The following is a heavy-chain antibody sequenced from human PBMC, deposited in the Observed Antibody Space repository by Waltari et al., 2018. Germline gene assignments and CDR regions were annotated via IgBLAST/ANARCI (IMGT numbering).Heavy chain of an antibody. CDR2: VHYTGNP. CDR1: GGSIRPHNFY. Sequence: QLQLQESGPGLVTSSETLSLISSVPGGSIRPHNFYWGWIRQTPGKGLEWIGSVHYTGNPYYNPPLKHRVTISVDSSKNEFSLRLRSVTASDTAVYYCARLFNHYIDVWGRGTAVTVSS. CDR3: ARLFNHYIDV. J-gene: IGHJ6*03. V-gene: IGHV4-39*01.